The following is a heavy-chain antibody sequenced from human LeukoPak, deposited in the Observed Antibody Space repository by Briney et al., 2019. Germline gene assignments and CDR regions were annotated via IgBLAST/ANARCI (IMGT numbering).Heavy chain of an antibody. V-gene: IGHV5-51*01. CDR1: GYSFTSYW. Sequence: GESLKISCKGSGYSFTSYWIGWVRQMPGKGLEWMGVIYSADSDVRYSPSFQGQVTISVDKSINTAYLQWTTLKASDTATYYCARLTSGRYNVYGMDVWGQGTTVTVSS. CDR3: ARLTSGRYNVYGMDV. J-gene: IGHJ6*02. D-gene: IGHD5/OR15-5a*01. CDR2: IYSADSDV.